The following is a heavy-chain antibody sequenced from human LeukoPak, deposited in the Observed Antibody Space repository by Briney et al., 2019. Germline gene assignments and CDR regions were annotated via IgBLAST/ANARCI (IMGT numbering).Heavy chain of an antibody. D-gene: IGHD5-18*01. CDR3: ARDSRQLWPSDY. J-gene: IGHJ4*02. CDR1: GFTFSTYS. CDR2: ISSSGSYI. V-gene: IGHV3-21*06. Sequence: GGSLRLSCAASGFTFSTYSMNWVRQAPGKGLEWVSYISSSGSYIYYADSVKGRFTISRDNAKNSLYLQMNSLRAEDTAVYYCARDSRQLWPSDYWGQGTLVTVSS.